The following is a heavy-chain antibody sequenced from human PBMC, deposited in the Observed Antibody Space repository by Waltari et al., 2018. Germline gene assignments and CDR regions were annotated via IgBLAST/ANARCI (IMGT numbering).Heavy chain of an antibody. CDR2: INHSGST. J-gene: IGHJ3*02. Sequence: QVQLQQWGAGLLKPSETLSLTCAVYGGSFSGYYWSWIRQPPGTGLEWIGEINHSGSTNYNPSLKSRVTISVDTSKNQFSLKLSSVTAADTAVYYCASLPIPYCGGDCYPTDDAFDIWGQGTMVTVSS. V-gene: IGHV4-34*01. D-gene: IGHD2-21*01. CDR3: ASLPIPYCGGDCYPTDDAFDI. CDR1: GGSFSGYY.